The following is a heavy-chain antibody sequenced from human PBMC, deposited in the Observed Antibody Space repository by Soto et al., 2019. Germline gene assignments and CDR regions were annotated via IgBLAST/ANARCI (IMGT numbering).Heavy chain of an antibody. Sequence: QVQLVQSGAEVKKPGASVKVSCKASGYTFTSYYMHWVRQAPGQGLEWMGIINPSGGSTSYAQKFQGRVTMTRDTSTSTVYMELSSLRSEDTAVYYCARVRIAAAVSPGMDVWGQGTTFTVSS. CDR2: INPSGGST. J-gene: IGHJ6*02. V-gene: IGHV1-46*01. CDR3: ARVRIAAAVSPGMDV. CDR1: GYTFTSYY. D-gene: IGHD6-13*01.